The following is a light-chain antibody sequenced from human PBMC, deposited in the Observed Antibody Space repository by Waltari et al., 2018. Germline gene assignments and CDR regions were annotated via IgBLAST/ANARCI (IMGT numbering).Light chain of an antibody. CDR2: EDY. V-gene: IGLV2-23*01. J-gene: IGLJ3*02. Sequence: QSPLTQPAPVSGSPGPLITISRTGTRSDVGTYNLVSWYQQHPGKAPKLMIYEDYKRPSGVSNRFSGSKSGNTASLTISGLQAEDEADYYCCSYVSGDTWVFGGGTELAVL. CDR3: CSYVSGDTWV. CDR1: RSDVGTYNL.